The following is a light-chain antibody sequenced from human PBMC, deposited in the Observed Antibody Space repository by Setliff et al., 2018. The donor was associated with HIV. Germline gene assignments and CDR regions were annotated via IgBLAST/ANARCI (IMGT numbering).Light chain of an antibody. CDR3: SSRIVSSALHV. CDR2: GNS. Sequence: QSVLTQPPSVSGAPGQRVTISCTGSSSNIGAGYDVHWYQQLPGTAPKILIYGNSNRPSGVPDRFSGSKSGTSASLTISGLQAEDEADYYCSSRIVSSALHVFGTGTKVTVL. V-gene: IGLV1-40*01. J-gene: IGLJ1*01. CDR1: SSNIGAGYD.